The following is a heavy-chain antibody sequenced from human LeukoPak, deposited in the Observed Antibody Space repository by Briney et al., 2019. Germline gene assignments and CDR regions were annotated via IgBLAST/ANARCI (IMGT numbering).Heavy chain of an antibody. Sequence: ASVKVSCKASGYTFTSYGISWVRQAPGQGLEWMGWISAYNGNTNYAQKLQGRVTMTTDTSTSTAYMELRSLRSDDTAVYYCARNKDLAADEAVPYYYDSSGFPLSDYWGRGPRVTVPS. CDR1: GYTFTSYG. CDR3: ARNKDLAADEAVPYYYDSSGFPLSDY. V-gene: IGHV1-18*01. J-gene: IGHJ4*02. CDR2: ISAYNGNT. D-gene: IGHD3-22*01.